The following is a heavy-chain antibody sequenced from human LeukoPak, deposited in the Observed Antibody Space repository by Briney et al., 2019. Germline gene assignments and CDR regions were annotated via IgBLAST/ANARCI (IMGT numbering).Heavy chain of an antibody. J-gene: IGHJ5*02. CDR2: INHSGST. V-gene: IGHV4-34*01. Sequence: SETLSLTCAVYGGSFSGYYWSWIRQPPGKGLEWIGEINHSGSTNYNPSLKSRVTISVDTSKNQFSLKLSSVTAADTAVYYCAGPKTMVRGNWFDPWGQGTLVTVSS. CDR3: AGPKTMVRGNWFDP. D-gene: IGHD3-10*01. CDR1: GGSFSGYY.